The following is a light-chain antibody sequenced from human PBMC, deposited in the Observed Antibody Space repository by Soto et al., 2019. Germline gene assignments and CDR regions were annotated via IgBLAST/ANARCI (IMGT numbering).Light chain of an antibody. V-gene: IGKV1-33*01. CDR3: QQYDTLVT. J-gene: IGKJ3*01. CDR1: QDIRYY. CDR2: GAS. Sequence: DIQMTQSPSSLSASVGDRVTITCQASQDIRYYLNWYQHQPGKAPKLLISGASTLQAGVPSRFSGGGSGTDFTFTISGLQPEDIATYYCQQYDTLVTFGPGTKVYFK.